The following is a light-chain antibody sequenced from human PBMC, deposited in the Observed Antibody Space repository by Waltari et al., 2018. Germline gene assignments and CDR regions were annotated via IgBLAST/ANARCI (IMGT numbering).Light chain of an antibody. CDR1: NSKLGSNY. V-gene: IGLV1-47*01. CDR2: RDN. Sequence: QSVVAQPPSAAGTPGPGVTIPCSGSNSKLGSNYVYWYQQLPGKAPKLLIYRDNQRPSGVPDRFSASKSGTTASLAISGLRSEDEAGYYCAAWDDRLSGQLFGGGTNLAVL. J-gene: IGLJ2*01. CDR3: AAWDDRLSGQL.